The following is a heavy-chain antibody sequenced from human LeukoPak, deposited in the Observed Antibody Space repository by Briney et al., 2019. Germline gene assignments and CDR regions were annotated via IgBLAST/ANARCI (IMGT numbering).Heavy chain of an antibody. CDR1: GFIFSHYA. CDR3: AKDHSNYAYFQH. D-gene: IGHD4-11*01. CDR2: IGDSGGST. Sequence: GGSLRLSCTASGFIFSHYAMTWVRQAPGKGLEWVSGIGDSGGSTYYADSVKGRFTISRDNSKNTLYLQMNSLRAEDTAVYYCAKDHSNYAYFQHWGQGTLVTVSS. J-gene: IGHJ1*01. V-gene: IGHV3-23*01.